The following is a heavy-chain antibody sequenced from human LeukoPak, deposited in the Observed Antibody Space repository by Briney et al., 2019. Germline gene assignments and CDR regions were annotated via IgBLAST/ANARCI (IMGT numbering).Heavy chain of an antibody. Sequence: GASVKVSCKASGGTFSSYAISWVRQAPGQGLEWMGGIIPIFGTANYAQKFQGRVTITADKSTSTAYMELSSLRSEDTAVYYCARGLSFSEPGRPITMVRGRDWFDPWGQGTLVTVSS. CDR3: ARGLSFSEPGRPITMVRGRDWFDP. V-gene: IGHV1-69*06. CDR2: IIPIFGTA. J-gene: IGHJ5*02. D-gene: IGHD3-10*01. CDR1: GGTFSSYA.